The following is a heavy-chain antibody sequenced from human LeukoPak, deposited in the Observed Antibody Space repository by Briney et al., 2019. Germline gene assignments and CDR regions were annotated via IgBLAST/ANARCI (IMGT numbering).Heavy chain of an antibody. D-gene: IGHD3-10*01. V-gene: IGHV4-61*01. CDR1: GDSVSSNSVA. J-gene: IGHJ4*02. CDR3: VRDRELTY. Sequence: SQTLSLTCAISGDSVSSNSVAWNWIRQPPGKGLEWIGYIYNSGSSTIYNPSLKSRVTISVDTSKNQFSLRLSSVTAADTAVYFCVRDRELTYWGQGTLVTVSS. CDR2: IYNSGSST.